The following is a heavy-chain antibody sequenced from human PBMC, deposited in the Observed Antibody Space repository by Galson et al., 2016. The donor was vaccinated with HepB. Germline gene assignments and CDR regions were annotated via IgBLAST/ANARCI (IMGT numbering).Heavy chain of an antibody. D-gene: IGHD1-1*01. Sequence: SVKVSCKASGGTFSSYAISWVRQAPGQGLEWMGRIISILGIKTYAQKFQGRVTITADNSTSTAYMELSSLRSVDTAVYYCARLQLERRYYFDFWGQGTLVTVSS. CDR3: ARLQLERRYYFDF. CDR2: IISILGIK. V-gene: IGHV1-69*04. J-gene: IGHJ4*02. CDR1: GGTFSSYA.